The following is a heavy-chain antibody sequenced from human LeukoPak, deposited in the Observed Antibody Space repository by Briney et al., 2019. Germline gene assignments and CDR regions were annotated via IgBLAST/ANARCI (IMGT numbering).Heavy chain of an antibody. J-gene: IGHJ4*02. V-gene: IGHV4-30-4*01. D-gene: IGHD5-18*01. CDR3: ARVYTYGHHMDH. CDR1: GGTISSGDYS. CDR2: IYYSGST. Sequence: PSETLSLTCTVSGGTISSGDYSWSWIRQPPGKGLEWIGYIYYSGSTYCNPSLKSRVSISVDTSKNQFSLKLSSVTAADTAVYYCARVYTYGHHMDHWGQGTLVTVSS.